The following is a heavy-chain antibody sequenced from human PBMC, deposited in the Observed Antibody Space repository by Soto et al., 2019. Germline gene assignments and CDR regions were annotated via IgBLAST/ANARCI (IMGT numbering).Heavy chain of an antibody. J-gene: IGHJ5*02. V-gene: IGHV3-23*01. D-gene: IGHD6-19*01. CDR1: GFTFSNYA. CDR2: MTSSGITT. CDR3: TRDRALAVADWFDP. Sequence: GGSLRLSCAASGFTFSNYAMSWVRQAPGKGLEWVSSMTSSGITTYYADSVKGRFTISRDNSKNTLYLQMNSLRAEDTAVYYCTRDRALAVADWFDPWGQGTLVTVSS.